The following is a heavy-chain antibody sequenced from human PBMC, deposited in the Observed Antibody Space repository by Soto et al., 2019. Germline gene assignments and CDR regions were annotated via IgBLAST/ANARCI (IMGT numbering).Heavy chain of an antibody. CDR1: GFTFSSYS. Sequence: GGSLRLSCAASGFTFSSYSMNWVRQAPGKGLEWVSSISSSSSHIYYADSVKGRFTFSRDNAKNSLYLQMNSLRAEDTAVYYCARDVGTTTGAFDMWGQGTRVTVSS. CDR3: ARDVGTTTGAFDM. V-gene: IGHV3-21*01. D-gene: IGHD1-26*01. J-gene: IGHJ3*02. CDR2: ISSSSSHI.